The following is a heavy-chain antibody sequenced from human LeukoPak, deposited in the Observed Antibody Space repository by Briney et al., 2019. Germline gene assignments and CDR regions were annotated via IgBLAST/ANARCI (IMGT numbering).Heavy chain of an antibody. CDR1: GYTFTSYD. CDR2: MNPNSGNT. D-gene: IGHD3-16*02. CDR3: ARGGGPYDYVWGSYRYTESYYYGMDV. Sequence: GASVKVSCKASGYTFTSYDINWVRQATGQELEWMGWMNPNSGNTGYAQKFQGRVTMTRNTSISTAYMELSSLRSEDTAVYYCARGGGPYDYVWGSYRYTESYYYGMDVWGQGTTVTVSS. V-gene: IGHV1-8*01. J-gene: IGHJ6*02.